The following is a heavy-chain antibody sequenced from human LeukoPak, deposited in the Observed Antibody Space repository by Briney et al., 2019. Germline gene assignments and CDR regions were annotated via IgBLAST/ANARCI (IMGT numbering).Heavy chain of an antibody. V-gene: IGHV3-53*04. Sequence: GGSLRLSCAASGFTVSSNYMSWVRQAPGKGLEWVSVIYSGGSTYYADSVKGRFTISRHNSKNTLYLQMNSLRAEDTDVYYCARGGEYSSSWVRYYFDYWGQGTLVTVSS. CDR1: GFTVSSNY. D-gene: IGHD6-6*01. CDR2: IYSGGST. CDR3: ARGGEYSSSWVRYYFDY. J-gene: IGHJ4*02.